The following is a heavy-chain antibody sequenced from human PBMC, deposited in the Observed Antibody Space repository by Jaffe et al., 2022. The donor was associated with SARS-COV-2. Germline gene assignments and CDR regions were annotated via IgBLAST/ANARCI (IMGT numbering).Heavy chain of an antibody. CDR3: ANLGVLRGATLGPLDY. Sequence: EVQLLESGGGLVQPGGSLRLSCAASGFTFSSYAMSWVRQAPGKGLEWVSAISGSGGSTYYADSVKGRFTISRDNSKNTLYLQMNSLRAEDTAVYYCANLGVLRGATLGPLDYWGQGTLVTVSS. V-gene: IGHV3-23*01. CDR1: GFTFSSYA. D-gene: IGHD1-26*01. CDR2: ISGSGGST. J-gene: IGHJ4*02.